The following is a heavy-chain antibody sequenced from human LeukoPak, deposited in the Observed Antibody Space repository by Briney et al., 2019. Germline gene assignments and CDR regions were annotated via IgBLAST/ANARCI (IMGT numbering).Heavy chain of an antibody. J-gene: IGHJ5*02. CDR2: ISYDGSNK. CDR1: GFTFSSYA. V-gene: IGHV3-30-3*01. D-gene: IGHD3-10*01. Sequence: GGSLRLSCAASGFTFSSYAMHWVRQAPGKGLEWVAVISYDGSNKYYADSVKGRFTISRDNSKNTLYLQMNSLRAEDTAVYYCAKGRILVRGVIATWGQGTLVTVSS. CDR3: AKGRILVRGVIAT.